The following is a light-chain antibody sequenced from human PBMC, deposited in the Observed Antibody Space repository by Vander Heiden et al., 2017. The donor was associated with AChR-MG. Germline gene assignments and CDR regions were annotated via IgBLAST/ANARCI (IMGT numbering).Light chain of an antibody. V-gene: IGLV3-19*01. CDR2: GKN. Sequence: SSELTQDPAVSVALGQTVRITCPGASLRSCYASWYREKPGQAPVLVIYGKNNRPSGIPDRFSGSSSGNTASLTITGAQAEDEADYYCNSRDSSGNHPWVFGGGTKLTVL. J-gene: IGLJ3*02. CDR1: SLRSCY. CDR3: NSRDSSGNHPWV.